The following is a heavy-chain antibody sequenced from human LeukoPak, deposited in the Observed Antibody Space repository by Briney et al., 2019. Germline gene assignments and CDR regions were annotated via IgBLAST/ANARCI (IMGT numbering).Heavy chain of an antibody. CDR1: GLTISSYS. V-gene: IGHV3-48*01. Sequence: GGSLRLSCAASGLTISSYSMNWVRQAPGEGLEWISYISSSSSTLYYADSVKGRFTISRDNAKNSLYLQMNSLRADDTAVYYCARDERWLPWRYFDYWGQGTLVTVSS. D-gene: IGHD5-24*01. J-gene: IGHJ4*02. CDR2: ISSSSSTL. CDR3: ARDERWLPWRYFDY.